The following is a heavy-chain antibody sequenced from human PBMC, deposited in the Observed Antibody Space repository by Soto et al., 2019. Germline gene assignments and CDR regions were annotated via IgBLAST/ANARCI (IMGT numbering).Heavy chain of an antibody. J-gene: IGHJ5*02. CDR1: GASISSAY. Sequence: QVQLQESGPGLLNPSETLSLTCTVSGASISSAYWSWIRQPPGKGLEWIGDIYYSGTAKYNPSLKSRVTISVDTAKNQFSLRLTSVTAADMAVYYCARDAGGGYNWFDPWGQGTLVTVSS. CDR3: ARDAGGGYNWFDP. D-gene: IGHD3-10*01. V-gene: IGHV4-59*01. CDR2: IYYSGTA.